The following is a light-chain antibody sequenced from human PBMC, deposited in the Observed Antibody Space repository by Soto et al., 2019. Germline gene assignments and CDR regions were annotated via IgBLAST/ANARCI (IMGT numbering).Light chain of an antibody. CDR1: QTISSW. CDR3: QQLYTYPLT. J-gene: IGKJ4*01. V-gene: IGKV1-5*01. Sequence: DIQMTQSPSTLSGSVGDRVSITWRASQTISSWLAWYQQKPGKAPKLLISAASTLHSGVPSRFSGSGSGTDFSLTISSLQPEDFATYYCQQLYTYPLTFGGGTKV. CDR2: AAS.